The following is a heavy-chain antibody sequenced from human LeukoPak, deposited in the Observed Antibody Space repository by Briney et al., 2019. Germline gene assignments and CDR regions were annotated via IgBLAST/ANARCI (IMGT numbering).Heavy chain of an antibody. V-gene: IGHV3-23*01. J-gene: IGHJ4*02. D-gene: IGHD6-19*01. Sequence: GGSLRLSCAASGFTFSSHAMNWVRQAPGKGLEWLSSLNESGETTDYADSVKGRFTISRDNSKNTLSLQMNNLRADDTAVYYCAKQRLVGGWGQGALVIVSS. CDR2: LNESGETT. CDR3: AKQRLVGG. CDR1: GFTFSSHA.